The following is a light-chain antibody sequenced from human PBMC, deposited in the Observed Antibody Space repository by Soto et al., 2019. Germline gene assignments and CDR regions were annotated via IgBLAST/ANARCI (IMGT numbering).Light chain of an antibody. CDR3: QHYSTWLWT. Sequence: EIVMTQSPATLSVSPGERATLSCRASQSVSSKLAWYQQKPGQGPRLLIYGASTRATGIPARFIGSGSGTEFTLTISSLQSEDFAVYYCQHYSTWLWTFGKGTKVEIK. V-gene: IGKV3-15*01. CDR2: GAS. J-gene: IGKJ1*01. CDR1: QSVSSK.